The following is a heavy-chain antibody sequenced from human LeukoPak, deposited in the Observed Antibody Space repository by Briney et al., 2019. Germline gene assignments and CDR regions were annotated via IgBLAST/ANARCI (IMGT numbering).Heavy chain of an antibody. CDR1: GFTFTSYW. Sequence: PGGSLRLSCEASGFTFTSYWMSWIRQAPGKGLEWVSYISSSGSTIYYADSVKGRFTISRDNAKNSLYLQMNSLRAEDTAVYYCARGPVHYYYGMDVWGQGTTVTVSS. CDR2: ISSSGSTI. CDR3: ARGPVHYYYGMDV. V-gene: IGHV3-11*01. D-gene: IGHD1-1*01. J-gene: IGHJ6*02.